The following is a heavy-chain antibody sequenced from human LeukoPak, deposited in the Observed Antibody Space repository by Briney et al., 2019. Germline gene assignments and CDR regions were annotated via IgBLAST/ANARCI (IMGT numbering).Heavy chain of an antibody. D-gene: IGHD2-2*01. CDR3: ARARCSSTTCPYFDY. Sequence: GGSLRLSCAASGFTFSDHYMSWIRQAPGKGLEWVSYISGGGSIIYYADSVKGRFTISGDNGKSSLYLQMTSLRAEDTAVYYCARARCSSTTCPYFDYWGQGTLVTVSS. V-gene: IGHV3-11*01. CDR2: ISGGGSII. J-gene: IGHJ4*02. CDR1: GFTFSDHY.